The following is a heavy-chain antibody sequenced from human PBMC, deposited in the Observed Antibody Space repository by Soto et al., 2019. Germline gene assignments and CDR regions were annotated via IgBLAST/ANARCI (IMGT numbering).Heavy chain of an antibody. Sequence: GGSLRLSCAASGFTFTDYALSWVRQAPGKGLEWVATISGIGGSTYLADSVKGRLSISRDNPKNTLSLQMNSLTAEDTAVYFCAKRRGAGGHFDYWGQGALVTVSS. CDR1: GFTFTDYA. CDR3: AKRRGAGGHFDY. D-gene: IGHD2-15*01. V-gene: IGHV3-23*01. J-gene: IGHJ4*02. CDR2: ISGIGGST.